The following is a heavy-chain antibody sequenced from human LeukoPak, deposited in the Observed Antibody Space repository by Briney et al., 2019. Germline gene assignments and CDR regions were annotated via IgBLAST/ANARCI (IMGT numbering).Heavy chain of an antibody. CDR2: INHSGST. D-gene: IGHD3-16*01. J-gene: IGHJ4*02. V-gene: IGHV4-34*01. CDR1: GGSFSGYY. Sequence: SETLSRTCAVYGGSFSGYYWSWIRQPPGKGLEWIGEINHSGSTNYNPSLKSRVTISVDTSKNQFSLKLSSVTAADTAVHYCARNHDYVLPDYWGQGTLVTVSS. CDR3: ARNHDYVLPDY.